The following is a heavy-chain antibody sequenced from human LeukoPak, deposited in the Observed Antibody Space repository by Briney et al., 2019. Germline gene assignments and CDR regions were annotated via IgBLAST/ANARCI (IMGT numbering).Heavy chain of an antibody. CDR3: ARGGYYGSGNDFRFDP. Sequence: SETLSLTCTVSGGSISSYYWSWIRQPAGKGLEWIGRIYTSGSTNYNPSLKSRVTMSVDTSKNQFSLKLGSVTAADTAIYYCARGGYYGSGNDFRFDPWGQGTLVTVSS. V-gene: IGHV4-4*07. CDR1: GGSISSYY. J-gene: IGHJ5*02. CDR2: IYTSGST. D-gene: IGHD3-10*01.